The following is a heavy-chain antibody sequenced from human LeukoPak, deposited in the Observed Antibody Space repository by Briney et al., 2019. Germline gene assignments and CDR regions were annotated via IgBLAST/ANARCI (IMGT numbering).Heavy chain of an antibody. D-gene: IGHD3-22*01. CDR3: AREDYYDSSGYVNWFDP. V-gene: IGHV1-46*01. CDR1: GHTFTSYY. Sequence: ASVKVSCKASGHTFTSYYMHWVRQAPGQGLEWMGIISPSGGSTSYAQKFQGRVTMTRDMSTSTVYMELSSLRSEDTAVYYCAREDYYDSSGYVNWFDPWGQGTLVTVSS. CDR2: ISPSGGST. J-gene: IGHJ5*02.